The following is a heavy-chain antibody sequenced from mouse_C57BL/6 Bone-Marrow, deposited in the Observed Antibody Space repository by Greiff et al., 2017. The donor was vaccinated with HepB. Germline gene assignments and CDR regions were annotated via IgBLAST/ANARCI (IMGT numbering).Heavy chain of an antibody. CDR3: ARGLYYGSSYFDY. CDR2: IYPGDGDT. J-gene: IGHJ2*01. CDR1: GYAFSSYW. D-gene: IGHD1-1*01. Sequence: VQLQDSWAELVKPGASVKISCKASGYAFSSYWMNWVKQRPGKGLEWIGQIYPGDGDTNYNGKFKGKATLTADKSSSTAYMQLSSLTSEDSAVYFCARGLYYGSSYFDYWGQGTTLTVSS. V-gene: IGHV1-80*01.